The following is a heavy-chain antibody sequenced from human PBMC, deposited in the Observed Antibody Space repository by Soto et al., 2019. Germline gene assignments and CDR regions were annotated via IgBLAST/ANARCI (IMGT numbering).Heavy chain of an antibody. Sequence: ASVKVSCKASGYTFTSYAMHWVRQAPGQRLEWMGWINAGNGNTKYSQKFQGRVTITRDTSASTAYMELSSLRSEDTAVYYCARGPITGTALAWFDPWGQGTLVTAS. CDR1: GYTFTSYA. V-gene: IGHV1-3*01. D-gene: IGHD1-20*01. CDR3: ARGPITGTALAWFDP. J-gene: IGHJ5*02. CDR2: INAGNGNT.